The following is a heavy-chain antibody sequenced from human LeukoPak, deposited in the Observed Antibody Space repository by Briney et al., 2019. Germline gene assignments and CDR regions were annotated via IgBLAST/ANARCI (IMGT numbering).Heavy chain of an antibody. CDR3: ARGVGYYYDSSGYETTIDY. Sequence: GRSLRLSCAASGFTFSTYAIHWVRQAPGKGLEWVAVVSYDGSNKYYADSVKGRFTISRDNSKNTLYLQMNSLRAEDTAVYYCARGVGYYYDSSGYETTIDYWGQGTLVTVSS. CDR1: GFTFSTYA. D-gene: IGHD3-22*01. J-gene: IGHJ4*02. CDR2: VSYDGSNK. V-gene: IGHV3-30*04.